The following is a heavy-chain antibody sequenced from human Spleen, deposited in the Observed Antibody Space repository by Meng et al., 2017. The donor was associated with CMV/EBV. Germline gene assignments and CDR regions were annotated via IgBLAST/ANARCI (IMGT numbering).Heavy chain of an antibody. CDR3: ARAWGRYSGSYYDY. V-gene: IGHV1-2*02. Sequence: ASVKVSCKVSGYTLNELPMHWVRQAPGQGLEWMGWINPNSGGTNYAQKFQGRVTMTRDTSISTAYMELSRLRSDDTAVYYCARAWGRYSGSYYDYWGQGTLVTVSS. J-gene: IGHJ4*02. D-gene: IGHD1-26*01. CDR2: INPNSGGT. CDR1: GYTLNELP.